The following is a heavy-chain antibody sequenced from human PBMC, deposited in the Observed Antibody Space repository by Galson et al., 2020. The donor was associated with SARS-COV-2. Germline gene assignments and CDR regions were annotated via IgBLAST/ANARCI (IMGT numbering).Heavy chain of an antibody. J-gene: IGHJ4*02. D-gene: IGHD2-21*01. CDR1: GFTFSTHA. CDR3: ARNENASYSTSNSRGFSAFDY. V-gene: IGHV3-23*01. CDR2: IRGNGGTK. Sequence: GGSLRPPGAASGFTFSTHAISWVPQAQGKGLEWVPGIRGNGGTKYYQDSVRGRFTISRDNSKNTLYLQMDSLRGADTAVYYCARNENASYSTSNSRGFSAFDYWCQGVLVAFSS.